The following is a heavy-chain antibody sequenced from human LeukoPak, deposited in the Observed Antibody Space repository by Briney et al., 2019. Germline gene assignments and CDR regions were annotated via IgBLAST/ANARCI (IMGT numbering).Heavy chain of an antibody. D-gene: IGHD4-17*01. CDR1: GFTFSSYA. CDR2: ISGSGGST. Sequence: LSGGSLRLSCAASGFTFSSYAMSWVRQAPGKGLEWVSGISGSGGSTNYADSVKGRFTISRDNSKNTLYLQMNSLRAEDTAVYYCAKAPVTTVTVDWYFDLWGRGTLVTVSS. J-gene: IGHJ2*01. CDR3: AKAPVTTVTVDWYFDL. V-gene: IGHV3-23*01.